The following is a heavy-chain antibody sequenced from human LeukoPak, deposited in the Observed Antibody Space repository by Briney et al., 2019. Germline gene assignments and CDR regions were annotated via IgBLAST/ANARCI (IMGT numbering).Heavy chain of an antibody. D-gene: IGHD6-13*01. Sequence: GGSLRLSCAASGFTFDDYAMHWVRQAPGKGLEWVSGISWNSGSIGYADSVKGRFTISRDNAKNSLYLQMNSLRAEDTALYYCAKDSIAAAGNPFEYFQHWGQGTLVTVSS. CDR2: ISWNSGSI. V-gene: IGHV3-9*01. CDR3: AKDSIAAAGNPFEYFQH. CDR1: GFTFDDYA. J-gene: IGHJ1*01.